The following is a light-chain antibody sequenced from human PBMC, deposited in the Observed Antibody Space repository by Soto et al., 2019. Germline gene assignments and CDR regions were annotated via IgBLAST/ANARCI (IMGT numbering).Light chain of an antibody. CDR2: AAS. V-gene: IGKV1-17*01. CDR1: QGIRND. J-gene: IGKJ4*01. Sequence: DIQITQSPSSLSASVGDRVTITCRASQGIRNDLTWYQQKLGKAPKRLITAASTLQSGVPSRFSGSGSGTEFTLTISGLQPEDLATYYCLQHNSHPFTFGGGTKVEIE. CDR3: LQHNSHPFT.